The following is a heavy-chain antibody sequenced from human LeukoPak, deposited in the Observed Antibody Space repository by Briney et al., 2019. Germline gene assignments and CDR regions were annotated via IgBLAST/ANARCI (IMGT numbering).Heavy chain of an antibody. V-gene: IGHV4-61*02. Sequence: PSETLSLTCTVSGGSISSGSYYWSWIRQPAGKGLEWIGRIYTSGSTNYNPSLKSRVTMSVDTSKNQFSLKLSSVTAADTAVYYCARDNRRSELPDAFDIWGQGTMVTVSS. CDR1: GGSISSGSYY. CDR3: ARDNRRSELPDAFDI. CDR2: IYTSGST. D-gene: IGHD1-7*01. J-gene: IGHJ3*02.